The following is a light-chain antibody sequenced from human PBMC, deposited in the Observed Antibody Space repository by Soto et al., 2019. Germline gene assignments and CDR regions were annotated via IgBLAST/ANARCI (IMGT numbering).Light chain of an antibody. Sequence: SVVTQPPSESGAPGQSVTISCTGNSSDVGGYNYVSWYQHHPGKPPKLIIYDVSNRPSGVSIRFSGSKSDNTASLTISGLQPEDEAYYHCSSYTTSNTRQIVFGTGTQLSVL. CDR3: SSYTTSNTRQIV. CDR1: SSDVGGYNY. V-gene: IGLV2-14*03. CDR2: DVS. J-gene: IGLJ1*01.